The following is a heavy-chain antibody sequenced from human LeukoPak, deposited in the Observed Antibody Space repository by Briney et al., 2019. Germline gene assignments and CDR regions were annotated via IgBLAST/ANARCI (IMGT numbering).Heavy chain of an antibody. CDR3: ARMGYDTFYGMDV. D-gene: IGHD3-22*01. V-gene: IGHV4-59*01. CDR1: GGSISSYY. J-gene: IGHJ6*02. CDR2: IYYSGST. Sequence: PSETLSLTCTVSGGSISSYYWSWIRQPPGKGLEWIGYIYYSGSTKYNPSLKSRVTISVDTSKNQFSLKLSSVTAADTAVYYCARMGYDTFYGMDVWGQGTTVTVSS.